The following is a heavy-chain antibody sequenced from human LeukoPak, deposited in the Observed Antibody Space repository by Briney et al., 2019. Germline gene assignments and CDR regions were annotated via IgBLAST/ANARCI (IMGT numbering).Heavy chain of an antibody. J-gene: IGHJ4*02. D-gene: IGHD3-10*01. Sequence: ASVKVSCKASGYTFTSYEINWVRQATGQGLEWMGWMNPNSGNTGYAQKFQGRVTMTRNTSISTAYMELSSLRSEDTAVYFCARVEAVSLWFGDLPNFDKWGQGTLVTVSS. V-gene: IGHV1-8*01. CDR1: GYTFTSYE. CDR3: ARVEAVSLWFGDLPNFDK. CDR2: MNPNSGNT.